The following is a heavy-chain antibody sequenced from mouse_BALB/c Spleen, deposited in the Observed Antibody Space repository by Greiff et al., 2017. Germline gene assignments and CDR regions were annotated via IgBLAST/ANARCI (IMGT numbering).Heavy chain of an antibody. CDR2: IVPYNGGT. J-gene: IGHJ4*01. Sequence: VQLQQSGPELVKPGASVKVSCKASGYSFTDYNMYWVKQSHGKSLEWIGYIVPYNGGTSYNQKFKGKATLTVDKSSSTAFMHLNSLTSEDSAVYYCARLYYGGAMDYWGQGTSVTVSS. CDR3: ARLYYGGAMDY. CDR1: GYSFTDYN. V-gene: IGHV1S135*01. D-gene: IGHD1-1*01.